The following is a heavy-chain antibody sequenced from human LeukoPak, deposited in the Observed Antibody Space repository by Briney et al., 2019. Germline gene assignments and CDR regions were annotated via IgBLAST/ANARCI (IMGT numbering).Heavy chain of an antibody. CDR3: ARSLGYYYDGSGYSDY. Sequence: SVKVSCKASGYTFTSYYMHWVRQAPGQGLEWMGIINPSGGSTSYAQKFQGRVTMTRDTSTSTVYMELSSLRSEDTAVYYCARSLGYYYDGSGYSDYWGQGTLVTVSS. J-gene: IGHJ4*02. CDR1: GYTFTSYY. D-gene: IGHD3-22*01. V-gene: IGHV1-46*01. CDR2: INPSGGST.